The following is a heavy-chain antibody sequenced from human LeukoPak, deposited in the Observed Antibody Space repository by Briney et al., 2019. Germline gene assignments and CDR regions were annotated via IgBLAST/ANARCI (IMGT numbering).Heavy chain of an antibody. Sequence: SETLSLTCAVYGGSFSGYYWSWIRQPPGKGLEWIGEINHSGSTNYNPSLKSRVTISVDTSKNQFSLKLSSVTAADTAVYYCARGKYYYDSTGYYPGGDYWGQGTLVTVSS. D-gene: IGHD3-22*01. CDR3: ARGKYYYDSTGYYPGGDY. V-gene: IGHV4-34*01. J-gene: IGHJ4*02. CDR2: INHSGST. CDR1: GGSFSGYY.